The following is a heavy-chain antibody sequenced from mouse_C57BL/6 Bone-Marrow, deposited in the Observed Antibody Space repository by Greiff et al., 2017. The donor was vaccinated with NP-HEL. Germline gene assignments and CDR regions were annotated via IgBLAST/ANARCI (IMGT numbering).Heavy chain of an antibody. J-gene: IGHJ1*03. V-gene: IGHV1-78*01. CDR3: ARCYYYGSSYWYFDV. CDR2: IYPRDGST. Sequence: VQLQQSDAELVKPGASVKISCKVSGYTFTDHTIHWMKQRPEQGLEWIGYIYPRDGSTKYNEKFKGKATLTADKSSSTAYMQLNSLTSEDSAVYFCARCYYYGSSYWYFDVWGTGTTVTVSS. CDR1: GYTFTDHT. D-gene: IGHD1-1*01.